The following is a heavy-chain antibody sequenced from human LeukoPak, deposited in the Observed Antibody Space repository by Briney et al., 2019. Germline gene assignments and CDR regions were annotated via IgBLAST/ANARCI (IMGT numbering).Heavy chain of an antibody. CDR1: GFSVSSDY. Sequence: PGGSLRLSCVGSGFSVSSDYMSWVRQAPGRGLEWVSIIYSDGSTYYANSVKGRFSIYRDSSKNTLYLQMNSLRGDDTAIYYCARDSGFSDYASWGQGTQVTVSS. CDR2: IYSDGST. V-gene: IGHV3-66*01. J-gene: IGHJ5*02. D-gene: IGHD4-17*01. CDR3: ARDSGFSDYAS.